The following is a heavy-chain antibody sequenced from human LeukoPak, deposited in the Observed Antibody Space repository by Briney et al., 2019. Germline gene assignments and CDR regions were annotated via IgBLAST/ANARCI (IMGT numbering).Heavy chain of an antibody. J-gene: IGHJ4*02. CDR3: ARDRYYGDYPELVDY. Sequence: GGSLRLSCAASGFAFSSYSMNWVRQAPGKGLEWVSSISSSSSYIYYADSVKGRFTISRDNAKNSLYLQMNSLRAEDTAVYYCARDRYYGDYPELVDYWGQGTLVTVSS. V-gene: IGHV3-21*01. CDR2: ISSSSSYI. CDR1: GFAFSSYS. D-gene: IGHD4-17*01.